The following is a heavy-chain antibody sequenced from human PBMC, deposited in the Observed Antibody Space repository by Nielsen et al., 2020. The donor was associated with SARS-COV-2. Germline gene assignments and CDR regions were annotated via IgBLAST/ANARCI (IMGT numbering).Heavy chain of an antibody. CDR1: GYTLTELF. D-gene: IGHD3-9*01. J-gene: IGHJ1*01. Sequence: ASVKVSCKVSGYTLTELFMHWVRQAPGKGLEWMGGFDPEDGETIYAQKFQGRVTMTEDTSTDTAYMELSSLRSEDTAVYYCATSSRYFDWLWYFQHWGQGTLVTVSS. V-gene: IGHV1-24*01. CDR3: ATSSRYFDWLWYFQH. CDR2: FDPEDGET.